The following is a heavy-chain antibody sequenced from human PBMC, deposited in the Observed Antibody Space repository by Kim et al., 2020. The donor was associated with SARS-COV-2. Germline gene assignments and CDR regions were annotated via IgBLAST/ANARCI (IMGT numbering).Heavy chain of an antibody. V-gene: IGHV3-9*01. Sequence: GGSLRLSCAASGFTFGDYAMHWVRQAPGKGLEWVSGISWNSGSIGYADSVKGRFTISRDNAKNSLYLQMNSLRAEDTALYYCAKDIYFGGSSGYYYYYGMDVWGQGTTVTVSS. CDR2: ISWNSGSI. CDR1: GFTFGDYA. CDR3: AKDIYFGGSSGYYYYYGMDV. J-gene: IGHJ6*02. D-gene: IGHD3-22*01.